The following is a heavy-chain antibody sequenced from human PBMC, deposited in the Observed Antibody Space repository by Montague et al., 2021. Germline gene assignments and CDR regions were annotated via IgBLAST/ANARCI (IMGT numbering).Heavy chain of an antibody. CDR3: ARGSEHTYRRPFDP. CDR2: THLNGNT. V-gene: IGHV4-59*01. CDR1: GGSISTYH. D-gene: IGHD3-3*01. J-gene: IGHJ5*02. Sequence: SETLSLTCTVSGGSISTYHWYWLRQPPGQGLEWIGETHLNGNTNYNYNPSLKSRVTISVDKSNNQFSLKLSSVTAADTAVYYCARGSEHTYRRPFDPWGQGTLVTVSS.